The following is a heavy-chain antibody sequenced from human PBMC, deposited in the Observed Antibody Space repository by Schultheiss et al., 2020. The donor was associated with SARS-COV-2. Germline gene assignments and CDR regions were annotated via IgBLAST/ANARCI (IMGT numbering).Heavy chain of an antibody. CDR1: GGSISNYY. J-gene: IGHJ3*02. D-gene: IGHD5-12*01. CDR2: FYSGGST. CDR3: ARDGYQALDAFDI. V-gene: IGHV4-4*07. Sequence: SQTLSLTCTVSGGSISNYYWSWIRQPAGKGLEWIGRFYSGGSTNYNPSLKSRVTISVDTSKNQFSLKLSSVTAADTAVYYCARDGYQALDAFDIWGQGTMVTVSS.